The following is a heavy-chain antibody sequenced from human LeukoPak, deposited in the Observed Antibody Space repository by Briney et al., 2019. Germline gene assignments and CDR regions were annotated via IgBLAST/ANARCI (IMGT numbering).Heavy chain of an antibody. Sequence: GASVKVSCKASGYTFTSYGISWVRQAPGQGLEWMGWINPNSGGTNYAQKFQGRVTMTRDTSISTAYMELSRLRSDDTAVYYCARVLAAGLDYWGQGTLVTVSS. D-gene: IGHD6-13*01. V-gene: IGHV1-2*02. J-gene: IGHJ4*02. CDR1: GYTFTSYG. CDR2: INPNSGGT. CDR3: ARVLAAGLDY.